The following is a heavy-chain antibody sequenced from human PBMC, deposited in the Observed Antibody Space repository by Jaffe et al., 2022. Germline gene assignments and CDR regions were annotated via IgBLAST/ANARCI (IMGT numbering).Heavy chain of an antibody. J-gene: IGHJ3*02. CDR2: IYHSGST. D-gene: IGHD3-16*02. Sequence: QVQLQESGPGLVKPSGTLSLTCAVSGGSISSSNWWSWVRQPPGKGLEWIGEIYHSGSTNYNPSLKSRVTISVDKSKNQFSLKLSSVTAADTAVYYCASGGGTMITFGGVIVKGPDNAFDIWGQGTMVTVSS. V-gene: IGHV4-4*02. CDR3: ASGGGTMITFGGVIVKGPDNAFDI. CDR1: GGSISSSNW.